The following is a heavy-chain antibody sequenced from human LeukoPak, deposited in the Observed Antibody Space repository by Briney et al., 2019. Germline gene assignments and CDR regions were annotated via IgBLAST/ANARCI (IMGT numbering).Heavy chain of an antibody. J-gene: IGHJ4*02. CDR1: GFTFSSWY. CDR2: ITSDGSTS. Sequence: GGSLRLSCAASGFTFSSWYMYWVRQRPGKGLEWLCRITSDGSTSYYADSVRGRFTISRDNAKNTLYLQMNSLTDEDTAVYYCASPKPDYWGQGTLVTVSS. V-gene: IGHV3-74*01. CDR3: ASPKPDY.